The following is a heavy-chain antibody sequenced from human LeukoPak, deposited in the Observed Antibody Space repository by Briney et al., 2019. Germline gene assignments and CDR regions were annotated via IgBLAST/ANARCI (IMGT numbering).Heavy chain of an antibody. CDR1: GGSISSYY. J-gene: IGHJ4*02. V-gene: IGHV4-59*01. D-gene: IGHD6-19*01. CDR3: ARGQWLARFDY. Sequence: SETLSLTCTVSGGSISSYYWSWIRQPPGKGLEWIGYIYYSGSTNYNPSLKSRVTIPVDTSKNQFSLELSSVTAADTAVYYCARGQWLARFDYWGQGTLVTVSS. CDR2: IYYSGST.